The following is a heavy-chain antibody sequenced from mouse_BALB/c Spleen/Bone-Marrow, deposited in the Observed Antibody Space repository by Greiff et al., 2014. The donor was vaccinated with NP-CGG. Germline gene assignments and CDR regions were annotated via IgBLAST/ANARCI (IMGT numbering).Heavy chain of an antibody. J-gene: IGHJ4*01. V-gene: IGHV2-9*02. CDR2: IWADGST. Sequence: VKLMESGPGLVAPSQSLSITCTVSGFSLTNYGVHWVRQPPGKGLEWLGVIWADGSTNYNSALMSRLNISKDNSKNQVFFKMNSLQTEDTAMYLCARITTATGAMDYWGQGTSVTVSS. D-gene: IGHD1-2*01. CDR3: ARITTATGAMDY. CDR1: GFSLTNYG.